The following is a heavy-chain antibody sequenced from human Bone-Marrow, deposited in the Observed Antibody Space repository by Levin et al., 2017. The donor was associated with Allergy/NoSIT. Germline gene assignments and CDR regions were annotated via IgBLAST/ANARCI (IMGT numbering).Heavy chain of an antibody. D-gene: IGHD6-13*01. CDR1: GSSISSGYY. CDR2: IYHSGST. V-gene: IGHV4-38-2*02. Sequence: PSETLSLTCAVSGSSISSGYYWGWIRQPPGKGLEWLGSIYHSGSTYYNPSLKSRVTISVDTSKNQFSLKLSSVTAADTAVYYCARDRSSNQGYPDYFDYWGQGTLVTVSS. J-gene: IGHJ4*02. CDR3: ARDRSSNQGYPDYFDY.